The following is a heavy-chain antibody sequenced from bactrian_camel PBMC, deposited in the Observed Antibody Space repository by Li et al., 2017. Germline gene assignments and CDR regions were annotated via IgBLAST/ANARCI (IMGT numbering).Heavy chain of an antibody. J-gene: IGHJ4*01. Sequence: HVQLVESGGGSVQSGESLTLSCAASGFNVYDYAMGWFRQAPGKEREGVAAIDIDGSTGYVDSVKGRFTIYRDSAKNLVYLSMNNLNTDDTAMYYCAAGGTHFGSRLSELRHWGQGTQVTVS. CDR1: GFNVYDYA. CDR2: IDIDGST. V-gene: IGHV3S63*01. CDR3: AAGGTHFGSRLSELRH. D-gene: IGHD2*01.